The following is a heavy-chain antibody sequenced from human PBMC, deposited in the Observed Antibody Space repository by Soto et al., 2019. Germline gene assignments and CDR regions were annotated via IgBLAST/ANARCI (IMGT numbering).Heavy chain of an antibody. V-gene: IGHV4-4*02. CDR2: VFHSGTT. J-gene: IGHJ4*02. CDR3: ASLDSNIPLGVRYHFDS. Sequence: SETLSLTCTVSGDSLTSTKWWSWVRQPPGKGLEWIGEVFHSGTTSYSPSLKSRVIISTDTSKNQFSLKLTSVTAADTAMYYCASLDSNIPLGVRYHFDSWGQGALVTVSS. CDR1: GDSLTSTKW. D-gene: IGHD4-4*01.